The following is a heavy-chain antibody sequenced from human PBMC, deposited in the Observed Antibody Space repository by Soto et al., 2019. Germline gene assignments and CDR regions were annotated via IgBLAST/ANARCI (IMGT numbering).Heavy chain of an antibody. CDR2: IYSGGST. V-gene: IGHV3-53*01. CDR1: GFTVSSNY. J-gene: IGHJ6*02. Sequence: GSLRLSCAASGFTVSSNYMSWVRQAPGKGLEWVSVIYSGGSTYYADSVKGRFTISRDNSKNTLYLQMNSLRAEDTAVYYCARDMAAAGYGMDVWGQGTTITVSS. D-gene: IGHD6-13*01. CDR3: ARDMAAAGYGMDV.